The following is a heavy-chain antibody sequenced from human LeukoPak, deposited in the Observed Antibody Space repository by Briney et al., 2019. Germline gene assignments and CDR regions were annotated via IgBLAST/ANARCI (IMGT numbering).Heavy chain of an antibody. V-gene: IGHV3-48*02. CDR2: ISSSSGTI. D-gene: IGHD3-10*01. Sequence: GGSLRLSCAASGFTFSSYSMNWVRQAPGKGLEWVSYISSSSGTIYYADSVKGRFTISRNNAKNSLYLQMNSLRDDDTAVYYCARERFGDFDYGGQGTLVTVSS. J-gene: IGHJ4*02. CDR1: GFTFSSYS. CDR3: ARERFGDFDY.